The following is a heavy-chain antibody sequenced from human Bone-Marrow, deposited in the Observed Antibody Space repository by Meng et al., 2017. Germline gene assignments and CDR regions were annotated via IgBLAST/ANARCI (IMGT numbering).Heavy chain of an antibody. J-gene: IGHJ3*02. CDR2: IWSDGSNK. D-gene: IGHD6-13*01. CDR1: GFTFSNYG. CDR3: AREGQQHDAFDI. Sequence: LSLTCAASGFTFSNYGMHWVRQAPGKGLEWVAIIWSDGSNKYYADSVKGRFTISRDNSKNTLYLQMNSLRAEDTAVYYCAREGQQHDAFDIWGQGTMVTVSS. V-gene: IGHV3-33*01.